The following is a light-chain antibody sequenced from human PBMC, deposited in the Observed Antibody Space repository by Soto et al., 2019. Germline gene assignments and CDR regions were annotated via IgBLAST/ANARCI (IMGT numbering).Light chain of an antibody. J-gene: IGKJ1*01. CDR2: GAS. V-gene: IGKV3D-15*01. CDR3: QQHSNWPQT. Sequence: EIVLTQSPGTLSLSPGERATLSCRASQSVRSRHFAWYRQKPGQPPSLLIYGASTRATGVAARFSCSGSGTEFTLTISGLHSEDFAVYYCQQHSNWPQTFGQGTKVDIK. CDR1: QSVRSRH.